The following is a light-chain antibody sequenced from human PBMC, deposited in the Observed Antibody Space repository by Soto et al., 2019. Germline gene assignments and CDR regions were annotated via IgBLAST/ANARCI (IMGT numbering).Light chain of an antibody. CDR2: DVT. CDR1: TSDIGAYHY. CDR3: SSYTSTNTVV. Sequence: QSALAQPASVSGSPGQSITIPCTGTTSDIGAYHYVSWYQQHPDKAPKRMIYDVTYRPSGVSSRFSGSKSGNTASLTISGLQAEDEADYFCSSYTSTNTVVFGGGTKLTVL. V-gene: IGLV2-14*03. J-gene: IGLJ2*01.